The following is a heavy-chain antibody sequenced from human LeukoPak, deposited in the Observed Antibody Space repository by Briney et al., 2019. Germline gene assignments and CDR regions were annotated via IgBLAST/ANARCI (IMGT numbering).Heavy chain of an antibody. Sequence: SETLSLTCTVSGGSISPYFWGWIRQPPGKQLEYIGDIYYTGSATYTPSLKSRLIMSVDTSKNRFSLKMSSVTAADTAVFYCARGVAAAPERAFDIWGQGTMVTVSS. CDR3: ARGVAAAPERAFDI. CDR2: IYYTGSA. V-gene: IGHV4-59*12. J-gene: IGHJ3*02. CDR1: GGSISPYF. D-gene: IGHD6-13*01.